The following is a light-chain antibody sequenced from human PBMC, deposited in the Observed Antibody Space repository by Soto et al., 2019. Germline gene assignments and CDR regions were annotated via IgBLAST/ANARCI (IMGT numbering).Light chain of an antibody. CDR2: DDG. CDR3: QVWDSSSDHPVV. Sequence: SYELTQPPSVSVAPGQTARITCGGNNIGSKSVHWYQQKPGQAPVLVVYDDGDRPSGIPERFSGANSGNTATLTISRVEAGDEADYYCQVWDSSSDHPVVFGGGTTLTVL. V-gene: IGLV3-21*02. J-gene: IGLJ2*01. CDR1: NIGSKS.